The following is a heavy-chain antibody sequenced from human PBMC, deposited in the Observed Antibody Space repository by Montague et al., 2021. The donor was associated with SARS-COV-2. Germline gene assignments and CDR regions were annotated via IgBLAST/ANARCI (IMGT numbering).Heavy chain of an antibody. J-gene: IGHJ4*02. D-gene: IGHD3-10*01. CDR2: IYYYGSV. V-gene: IGHV4-59*08. Sequence: SDTLSLTRTVAGDSVSRSYWNWIRQSPGKGLEWIGNIYYYGSVNXNPSLKSRLSISLDTSKNQLSLTLTSVTAADTATYYCARQITMVREPFDSWGQGTLVIVSS. CDR3: ARQITMVREPFDS. CDR1: GDSVSRSY.